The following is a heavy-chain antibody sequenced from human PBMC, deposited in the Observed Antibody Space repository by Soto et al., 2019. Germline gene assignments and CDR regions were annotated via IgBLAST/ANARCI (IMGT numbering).Heavy chain of an antibody. Sequence: GGSLRLSCAASGFTFSSYDMHWVRQATGKGLEWVSAIGTAGDTYYPGSVKGRFTISRENAKNSLYLQMNSLRAGDTAVYYCARSTSLSGYERFDYWGQGTLVTVSS. V-gene: IGHV3-13*01. CDR3: ARSTSLSGYERFDY. CDR1: GFTFSSYD. CDR2: IGTAGDT. D-gene: IGHD5-12*01. J-gene: IGHJ4*02.